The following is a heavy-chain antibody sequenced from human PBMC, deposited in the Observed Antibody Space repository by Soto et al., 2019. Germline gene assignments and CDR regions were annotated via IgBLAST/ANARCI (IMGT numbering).Heavy chain of an antibody. Sequence: EVQLLESGGGLVQPGGSLRLSCAASGFTFSSYAMSWVRQAPGKGLEWVSAISGSGGSTYYADYAKGRFTISRANSINTLYLQMNSLRAEDTAVYYCVKDAKVRILYLRNPDEDYWGQGSLVTVSS. CDR1: GFTFSSYA. CDR3: VKDAKVRILYLRNPDEDY. CDR2: ISGSGGST. J-gene: IGHJ4*02. D-gene: IGHD2-8*01. V-gene: IGHV3-23*01.